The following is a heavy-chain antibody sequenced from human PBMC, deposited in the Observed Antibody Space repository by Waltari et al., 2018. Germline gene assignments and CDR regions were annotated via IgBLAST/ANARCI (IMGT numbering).Heavy chain of an antibody. CDR3: ARVVFSGRYPHGFDF. Sequence: QVQLVQSGAEVRKPGASVKVSCKTSGYTFTDSYIHWVRQAPGQGLEWMGRMNPNNNYPIYEQKFQGRVTMTMDRSTATAHMELRYLRSDDTAVYYCARVVFSGRYPHGFDFWGQGTMVTVSA. J-gene: IGHJ3*01. CDR2: MNPNNNYP. V-gene: IGHV1-2*06. D-gene: IGHD1-26*01. CDR1: GYTFTDSY.